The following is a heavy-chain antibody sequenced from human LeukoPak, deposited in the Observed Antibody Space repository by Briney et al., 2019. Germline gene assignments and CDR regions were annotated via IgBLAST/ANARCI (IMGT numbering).Heavy chain of an antibody. V-gene: IGHV3-23*01. Sequence: GGSLRLSCAASGFTFSRFAMSWVRQAPGKGLEWVSVISGSGLTTFYADSVKGRFTIARDDSNNTLFLQMNSLRAEDTAVYYCAKGDTSMVRRYYFDYCGQGTLVTVSS. CDR3: AKGDTSMVRRYYFDY. CDR2: ISGSGLTT. J-gene: IGHJ4*02. D-gene: IGHD5-18*01. CDR1: GFTFSRFA.